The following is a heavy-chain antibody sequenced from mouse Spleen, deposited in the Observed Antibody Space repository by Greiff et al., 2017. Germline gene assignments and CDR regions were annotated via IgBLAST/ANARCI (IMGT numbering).Heavy chain of an antibody. D-gene: IGHD1-1*01. Sequence: QVQLQQPGAELVKPGASVKVSCKASGYTFTSYWMHWVKQRPGQGLEWIGRIHPSDSDTNYNQKFKGKATLTVDKSSSTAYMQLSSLTSEDSAVYYCAIEGFYYGSSPAWFAYWGQGTLVTVSA. J-gene: IGHJ3*01. CDR2: IHPSDSDT. CDR3: AIEGFYYGSSPAWFAY. CDR1: GYTFTSYW. V-gene: IGHV1-74*01.